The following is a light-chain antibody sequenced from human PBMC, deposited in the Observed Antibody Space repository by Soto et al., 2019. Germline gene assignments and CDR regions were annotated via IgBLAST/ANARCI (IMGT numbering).Light chain of an antibody. CDR3: SSYAGSNNFV. CDR2: EVS. CDR1: SSDVGDDNY. Sequence: QSVLTQPPSASGSPGQSVTISCTGTSSDVGDDNYVSWYQRHPGKAPKLMISEVSKRPSGVPDRFSGSKSGNTASLTVSGLQAEDEGDYYCSSYAGSNNFVFGTGIKLTVL. V-gene: IGLV2-8*01. J-gene: IGLJ1*01.